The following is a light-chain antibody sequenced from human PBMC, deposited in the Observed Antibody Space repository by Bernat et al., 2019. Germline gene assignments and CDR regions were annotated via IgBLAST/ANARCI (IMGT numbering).Light chain of an antibody. Sequence: SYDLTHPPSMSVSPGQTSRITCSGSYLGSKYTCWYQQKPGQSPVVVIDRHDKRPSGIPERFSGSHSGNTATLTISGAQAMDEADYYCQAWDSSTGVFGGGTKLTVL. CDR3: QAWDSSTGV. J-gene: IGLJ3*02. CDR2: RHD. CDR1: YLGSKY. V-gene: IGLV3-1*01.